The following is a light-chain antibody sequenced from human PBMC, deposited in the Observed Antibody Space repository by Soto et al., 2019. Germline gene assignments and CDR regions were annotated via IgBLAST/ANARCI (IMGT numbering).Light chain of an antibody. V-gene: IGLV1-40*01. CDR1: SSNIGAGFD. CDR2: GNV. CDR3: QSYDSSLSGYV. J-gene: IGLJ1*01. Sequence: QSMLTQPPSVSGAPGQRVTISCTGSSSNIGAGFDVHWYQQLPGTAPKLLIYGNVDRPSGVPDRFSGSKSGTSASLAITGLQAEDEADYYCQSYDSSLSGYVFGTGTKLTVL.